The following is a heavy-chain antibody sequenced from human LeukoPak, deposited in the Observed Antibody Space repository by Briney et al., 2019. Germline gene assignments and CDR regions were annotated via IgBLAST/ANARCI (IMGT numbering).Heavy chain of an antibody. V-gene: IGHV1-8*03. J-gene: IGHJ3*02. CDR2: MNPNSGNT. Sequence: ASVKVSCKASGYTFTNFDINWVRQATGQGLEWMGWMNPNSGNTSYAQRFQGRVTITRDTSISTAYMELSNLRSDDTAVYYCARRLHSSSYYAAFDIWGQGTMLTVSS. CDR3: ARRLHSSSYYAAFDI. D-gene: IGHD6-13*01. CDR1: GYTFTNFD.